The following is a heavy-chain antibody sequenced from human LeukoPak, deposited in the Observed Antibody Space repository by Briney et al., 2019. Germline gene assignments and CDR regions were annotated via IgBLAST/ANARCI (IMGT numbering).Heavy chain of an antibody. J-gene: IGHJ4*02. CDR3: GRKAGDCGGGSCYSIDY. V-gene: IGHV1-69*01. D-gene: IGHD2-15*01. Sequence: SVKVSCKASGGTFNSYATSWVRQAPGQGLEWMGGIIPIFGTANYAQKFQGRVTITADESTSTAYMELSSLRSEDTAVYYCGRKAGDCGGGSCYSIDYWGQGTLVTVSS. CDR2: IIPIFGTA. CDR1: GGTFNSYA.